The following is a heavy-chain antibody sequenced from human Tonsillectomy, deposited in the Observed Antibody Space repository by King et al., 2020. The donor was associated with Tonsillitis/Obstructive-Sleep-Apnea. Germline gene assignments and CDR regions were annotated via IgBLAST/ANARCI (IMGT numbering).Heavy chain of an antibody. J-gene: IGHJ6*03. CDR1: GFTFSNAW. D-gene: IGHD3-3*01. CDR2: IKIKPDGGTT. V-gene: IGHV3-15*01. Sequence: VQLVESGGGLVKPGGSLRLSCAASGFTFSNAWMSWVRQAPGKWLEWVGLIKIKPDGGTTDYAAPVKGRFTISRDDSKNTLYLQMTSVKNEDTAVYYCTSTPRGDFWIGYYIRDYSYYTDVWGKGTPIT. CDR3: TSTPRGDFWIGYYIRDYSYYTDV.